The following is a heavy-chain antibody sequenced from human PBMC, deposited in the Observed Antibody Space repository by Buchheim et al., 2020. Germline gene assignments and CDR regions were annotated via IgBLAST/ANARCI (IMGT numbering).Heavy chain of an antibody. V-gene: IGHV3-23*01. CDR2: ISGSGGST. CDR3: AKDSGYYGSGSPSYFDY. J-gene: IGHJ4*02. D-gene: IGHD3-10*01. CDR1: GFTFSSYA. Sequence: EVQLLESGGGLVQPGGSLRLSCAASGFTFSSYAMSWVRQAPGKGLEWVSAISGSGGSTYYADSVEGRFTISRDNSKNTLYLQMNSLRAEDTAVYYCAKDSGYYGSGSPSYFDYWGQGTL.